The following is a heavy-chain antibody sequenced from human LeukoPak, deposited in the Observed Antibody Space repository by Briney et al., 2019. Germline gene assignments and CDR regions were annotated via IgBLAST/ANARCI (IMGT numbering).Heavy chain of an antibody. CDR1: GYSFTSYW. CDR3: ASRHDYGDYAGPWYFDL. J-gene: IGHJ2*01. Sequence: GESMKISCNGSGYSFTSYWIGWVRQMPGKGLELMGIIYPCDSDTRYSPSFQGQVTISADKSISTAYLQWSSLKASDAAMYYCASRHDYGDYAGPWYFDLWGRGTLVTVSS. V-gene: IGHV5-51*01. D-gene: IGHD4-17*01. CDR2: IYPCDSDT.